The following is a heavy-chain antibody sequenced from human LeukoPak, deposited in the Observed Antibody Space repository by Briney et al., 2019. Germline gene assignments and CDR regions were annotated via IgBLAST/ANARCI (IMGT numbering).Heavy chain of an antibody. CDR1: GFTFSSYA. J-gene: IGHJ4*02. D-gene: IGHD3-9*01. V-gene: IGHV3-23*01. CDR3: AKDLSADILTGYLDY. Sequence: GGSLRLSCAASGFTFSSYAMSWVRQAPGKGLEWVSAISGSGGSTYYADSVKGQFTISRDNSKNTLYLQMNSLRAEDTAVYYCAKDLSADILTGYLDYWGQGTLVTVSS. CDR2: ISGSGGST.